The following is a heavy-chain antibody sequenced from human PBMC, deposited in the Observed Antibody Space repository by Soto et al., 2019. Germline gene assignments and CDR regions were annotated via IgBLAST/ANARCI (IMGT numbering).Heavy chain of an antibody. J-gene: IGHJ6*03. Sequence: ASVKVSCKASGYTFTSYGISWVRQAPGQGLEWMGWISAYNGNTNYAQKLQGRVTMTTDTSTSTAYMGLRSLRSDDTAVYYCARAVRHYDFWSGYTHLKNYYYYYYMDVWGKGTTVTVSS. CDR3: ARAVRHYDFWSGYTHLKNYYYYYYMDV. CDR1: GYTFTSYG. V-gene: IGHV1-18*01. D-gene: IGHD3-3*01. CDR2: ISAYNGNT.